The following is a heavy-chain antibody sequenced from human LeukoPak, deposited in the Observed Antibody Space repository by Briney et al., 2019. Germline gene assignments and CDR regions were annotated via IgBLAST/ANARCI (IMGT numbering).Heavy chain of an antibody. D-gene: IGHD6-13*01. J-gene: IGHJ4*02. CDR3: ARHGSPSAAAGDFDY. V-gene: IGHV4-59*08. CDR2: IYYSGST. Sequence: SETLSLTCTVSGGSISSYYWSWVRQPPGKGLEWIGYIYYSGSTNYNPSLKSRVTISVDTSKNQFSLKLSSVTAADTAVYYCARHGSPSAAAGDFDYWGQGTLVTVSS. CDR1: GGSISSYY.